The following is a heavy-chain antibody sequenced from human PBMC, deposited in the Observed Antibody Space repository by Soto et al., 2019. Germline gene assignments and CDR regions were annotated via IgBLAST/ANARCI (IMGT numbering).Heavy chain of an antibody. J-gene: IGHJ6*02. CDR1: GGSISSGGYY. D-gene: IGHD2-21*02. Sequence: QVQLQESGPGLVKPSQTLSLTCTVSGGSISSGGYYWSWIRQHPGKGLEWIGYIYYSGSTYYNPCLKSRVTITVDTSKNQFSLKLSSVTAADTAVYYWSRVCGGDCHYGMDVWGQGTTVTVSS. CDR2: IYYSGST. CDR3: SRVCGGDCHYGMDV. V-gene: IGHV4-31*03.